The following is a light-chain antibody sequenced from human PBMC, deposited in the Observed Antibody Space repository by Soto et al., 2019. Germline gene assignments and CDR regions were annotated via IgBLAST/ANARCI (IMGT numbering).Light chain of an antibody. V-gene: IGKV3-20*01. CDR2: GSS. CDR1: QSLTSGY. J-gene: IGKJ4*01. CDR3: QHYGTTLSLS. Sequence: EIVLTQSPDTLSLSPGDTATLSCTARQSLTSGYLAWYQHKRGQAPRLLIYGSSARTTGVPGRFSASESGTDCTLTIDGLEPEDFAVYYCQHYGTTLSLSVGGGTRVEMK.